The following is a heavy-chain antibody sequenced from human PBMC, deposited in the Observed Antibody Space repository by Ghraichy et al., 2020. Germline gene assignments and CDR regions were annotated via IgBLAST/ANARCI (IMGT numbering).Heavy chain of an antibody. D-gene: IGHD3-22*01. CDR2: ISYDGSNK. CDR1: GFTFSSYA. V-gene: IGHV3-30-3*01. J-gene: IGHJ4*02. CDR3: ATDSKYYDSSGYYFH. Sequence: SLNISCAASGFTFSSYAMHWVRQAPGKGLEWVAVISYDGSNKYYADSVKGRFTISRDNSKNTLYLQMNSLRAEDTAVYYCATDSKYYDSSGYYFHWGQGTLVTVSS.